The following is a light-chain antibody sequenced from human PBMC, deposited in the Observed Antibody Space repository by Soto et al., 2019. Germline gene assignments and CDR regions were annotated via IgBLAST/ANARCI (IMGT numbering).Light chain of an antibody. V-gene: IGLV2-14*01. J-gene: IGLJ1*01. Sequence: SVLTQPASVSGSPRQSISISCPGTSSDVGGYKYVSWYQQHPGKAPKLIIYEVSNRPSGVSNRVSGSKSANTASLTISGLQAEDEADYYCSSYSSSNTAVFGTGTKVT. CDR3: SSYSSSNTAV. CDR2: EVS. CDR1: SSDVGGYKY.